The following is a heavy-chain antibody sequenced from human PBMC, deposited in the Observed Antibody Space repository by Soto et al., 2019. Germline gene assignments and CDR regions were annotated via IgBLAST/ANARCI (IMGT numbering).Heavy chain of an antibody. CDR1: GYTFTSYG. J-gene: IGHJ4*02. V-gene: IGHV1-18*01. CDR3: AIVIAPAVDFDY. D-gene: IGHD6-13*01. CDR2: LSAVNGNT. Sequence: QVQLVQSGAEVKKPGASVKVSCKASGYTFTSYGISWVRQAPEHGPEWMGWLSAVNGNTNYAQKLQGRVTMTTDTSASTAYMELRSLRSDDTAVYYCAIVIAPAVDFDYWGQCTLVTVSS.